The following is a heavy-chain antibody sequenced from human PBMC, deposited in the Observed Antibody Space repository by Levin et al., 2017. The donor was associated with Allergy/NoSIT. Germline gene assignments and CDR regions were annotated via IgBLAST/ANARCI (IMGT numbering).Heavy chain of an antibody. CDR1: GVSISTYY. V-gene: IGHV4-59*01. CDR2: IYYSGST. Sequence: SETLSLTCSVSGVSISTYYWSWIRQPPGKGLESIGYIYYSGSTNYNPSLKSRVTISIDTSKNQFSLNLASVTAADTAVYYCASFGYAYGYTYWGQGTLVTVSS. D-gene: IGHD5-18*01. CDR3: ASFGYAYGYTY. J-gene: IGHJ4*02.